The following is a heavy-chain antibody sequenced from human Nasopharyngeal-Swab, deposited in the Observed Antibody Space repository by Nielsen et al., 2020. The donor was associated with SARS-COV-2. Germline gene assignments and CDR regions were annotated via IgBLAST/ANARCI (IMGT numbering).Heavy chain of an antibody. D-gene: IGHD2-15*01. Sequence: WICQPPGKGLEWIGSIYYSGSTYYNPSLKSRVTISVDTSKNQFSLKLSSVTAADTAVYYCARRILYDGMDVWGQGTTVTVSS. J-gene: IGHJ6*02. CDR3: ARRILYDGMDV. V-gene: IGHV4-39*07. CDR2: IYYSGST.